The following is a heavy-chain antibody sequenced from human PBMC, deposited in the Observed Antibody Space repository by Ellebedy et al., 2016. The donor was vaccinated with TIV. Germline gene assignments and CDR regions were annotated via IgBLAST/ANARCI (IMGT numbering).Heavy chain of an antibody. D-gene: IGHD3-16*01. Sequence: MPSETLSLTCTVSGGSISSYYWNWIRQPPGKGLEWIGYIYYSGSTNYNPSLKSRVTISVDTSKNQFSLKLSSVTAADTAVYYCAREGGAYSYAMDVWGQGTTVTVSS. CDR2: IYYSGST. V-gene: IGHV4-59*01. CDR3: AREGGAYSYAMDV. J-gene: IGHJ6*02. CDR1: GGSISSYY.